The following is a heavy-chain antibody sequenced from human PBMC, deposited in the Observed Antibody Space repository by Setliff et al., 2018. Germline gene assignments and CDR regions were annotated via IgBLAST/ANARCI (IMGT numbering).Heavy chain of an antibody. D-gene: IGHD3-22*01. CDR1: GDSISSTYH. J-gene: IGHJ5*02. CDR2: FYHSGNT. CDR3: ARYYYDSSGYSESDLGWFDP. V-gene: IGHV4-38-2*02. Sequence: PSETLSLTCNVSGDSISSTYHWGWIRQSPGKGLEWIGCFYHSGNTYYNPSLKSRVSISPDTSRNQFSLRLSSVTAADTAVYYCARYYYDSSGYSESDLGWFDPWGQGTLVTVSS.